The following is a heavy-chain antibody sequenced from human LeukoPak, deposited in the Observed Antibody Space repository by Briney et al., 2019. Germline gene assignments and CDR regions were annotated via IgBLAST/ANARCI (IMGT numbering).Heavy chain of an antibody. J-gene: IGHJ5*02. V-gene: IGHV3-23*01. D-gene: IGHD5-18*01. CDR3: AKARSGYSYGYSWFDP. Sequence: PGGSLRLSCAASGFTFSSYAMSWVRQAPGKGLEWVSAISGSGGSTYYADSVKGRFTISRDNSKNTLYLQMNSLRAEDTAVYYCAKARSGYSYGYSWFDPWGQGTLVTVSS. CDR1: GFTFSSYA. CDR2: ISGSGGST.